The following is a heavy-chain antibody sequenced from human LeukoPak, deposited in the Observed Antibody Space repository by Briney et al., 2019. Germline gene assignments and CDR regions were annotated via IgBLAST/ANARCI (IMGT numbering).Heavy chain of an antibody. V-gene: IGHV3-30*18. Sequence: GGSLRLSCAASGFTFSSYGMHWVRQAPGKGLEWVAVISYDGSNKYYADSVKGRFTISRDNSKNTLYLQMNSLRAEDTAVYYCAKVLDIVVVVAATWIDYWGQGTLVTVSS. D-gene: IGHD2-15*01. CDR3: AKVLDIVVVVAATWIDY. J-gene: IGHJ4*02. CDR2: ISYDGSNK. CDR1: GFTFSSYG.